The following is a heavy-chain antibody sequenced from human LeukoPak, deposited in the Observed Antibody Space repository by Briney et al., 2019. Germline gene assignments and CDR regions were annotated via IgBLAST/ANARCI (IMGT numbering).Heavy chain of an antibody. CDR3: ASLVVPAAHDAFDI. Sequence: TGGSLRLSCAASGFTFDDHGMTWVRQAPGKGLEWVSGINWNGGSTGYADSVKGRFTISRDNAKNSLYLQMNSLRVEDTALYYCASLVVPAAHDAFDIWGQGTMVTVSS. V-gene: IGHV3-20*04. CDR1: GFTFDDHG. D-gene: IGHD2-2*01. CDR2: INWNGGST. J-gene: IGHJ3*02.